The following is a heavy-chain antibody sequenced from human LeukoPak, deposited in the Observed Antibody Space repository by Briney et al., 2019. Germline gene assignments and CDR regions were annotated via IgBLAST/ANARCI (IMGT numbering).Heavy chain of an antibody. Sequence: GASVKVSCKASGYTFTGYYMHRVRQAPGQGLEWMGWINPNSGGTNYAQKFQGRVTMTRDTSISTAYMELSRLRSDDTAVYYCARAYCSSTSCYTAGYWGQGTLVTVFS. CDR2: INPNSGGT. J-gene: IGHJ4*02. CDR1: GYTFTGYY. V-gene: IGHV1-2*02. CDR3: ARAYCSSTSCYTAGY. D-gene: IGHD2-2*02.